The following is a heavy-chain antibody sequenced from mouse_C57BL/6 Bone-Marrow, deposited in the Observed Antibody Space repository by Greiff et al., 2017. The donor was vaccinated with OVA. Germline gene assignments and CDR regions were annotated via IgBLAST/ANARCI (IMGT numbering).Heavy chain of an antibody. CDR3: VLDSSGYGFAY. J-gene: IGHJ3*01. V-gene: IGHV1-74*01. CDR1: GYTFTSYW. Sequence: QVQLQQPGAELVKPGASVKVSCKASGYTFTSYWMHWVKQRPGPGLEWIGRIHPSDSDTNYNPKFKGKATLTVDKSSITAYMQRSSLTSDESAVYYCVLDSSGYGFAYWGQGTLVTVSA. CDR2: IHPSDSDT. D-gene: IGHD3-2*02.